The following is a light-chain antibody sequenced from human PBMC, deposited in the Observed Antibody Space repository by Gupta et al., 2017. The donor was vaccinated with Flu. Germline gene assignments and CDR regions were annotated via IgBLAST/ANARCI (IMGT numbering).Light chain of an antibody. V-gene: IGLV2-8*01. CDR3: CSYAGTDLPYV. Sequence: QSALTQPPSASGSRGQSVTISCTGTSIYIGNYNYASWYQQHPGKAPKLVISEVSKRPSGVPDSFSGSKSGNTASLTVSGLQAEDEADYYCCSYAGTDLPYVFGTGTRVTVL. CDR1: SIYIGNYNY. J-gene: IGLJ1*01. CDR2: EVS.